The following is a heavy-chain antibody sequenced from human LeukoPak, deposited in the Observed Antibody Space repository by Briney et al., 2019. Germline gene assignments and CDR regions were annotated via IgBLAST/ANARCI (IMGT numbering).Heavy chain of an antibody. CDR1: GGSISSSSYY. V-gene: IGHV4-39*07. CDR2: IYYSGST. D-gene: IGHD3-10*01. Sequence: PSETLSLTCTVSGGSISSSSYYWGWIRQPPGKGLEWIGSIYYSGSTYYNPSLKSRVTISVDKSKNQFSLKLSSVTAADTAVYYCARDSGSRTRRFWFDPWGQGTLVTVSS. J-gene: IGHJ5*02. CDR3: ARDSGSRTRRFWFDP.